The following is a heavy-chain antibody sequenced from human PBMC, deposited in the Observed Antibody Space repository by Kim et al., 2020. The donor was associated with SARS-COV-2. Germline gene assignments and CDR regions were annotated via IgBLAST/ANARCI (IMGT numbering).Heavy chain of an antibody. V-gene: IGHV3-21*01. J-gene: IGHJ4*02. D-gene: IGHD3-22*01. CDR1: GFTFSSYT. CDR3: ARDRDYYDSSGHMY. CDR2: IRSRGSFI. Sequence: GGSLRLSCAASGFTFSSYTMNWVRQAPGTGLEWVSSIRSRGSFIYYADSVKGRFTISRDNTRNSLYLQMNSLRADDTAIYYCARDRDYYDSSGHMYWGQGTLVTVSS.